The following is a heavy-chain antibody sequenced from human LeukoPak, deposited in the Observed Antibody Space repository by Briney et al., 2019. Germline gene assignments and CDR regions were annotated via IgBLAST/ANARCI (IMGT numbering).Heavy chain of an antibody. Sequence: GRSLRLSCAASGFTFSSYAMHWVRQAPGKGLEWVAVISYDGSNKYYADSVKGRFTISRDNSKNTLYLQVNSLRAEDTAVYYCARELGSYGYVCPISWGQGTLVTVSS. J-gene: IGHJ5*02. CDR1: GFTFSSYA. V-gene: IGHV3-30*04. CDR3: ARELGSYGYVCPIS. D-gene: IGHD5-18*01. CDR2: ISYDGSNK.